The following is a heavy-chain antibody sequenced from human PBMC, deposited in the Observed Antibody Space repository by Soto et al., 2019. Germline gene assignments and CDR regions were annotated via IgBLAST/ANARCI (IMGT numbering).Heavy chain of an antibody. CDR3: AGGADPFGMDV. Sequence: QVQLVESGGGVVQPGRSLRLSCAASGFTFSSYGMHWVRQAPGKGLEWVAVIWYDGSNKYYADSVKGRFTISRDNSKNTRYLQKNRLRTEGTAVYYLAGGADPFGMDVWGQGTTVTVSS. CDR1: GFTFSSYG. CDR2: IWYDGSNK. J-gene: IGHJ6*02. V-gene: IGHV3-33*01.